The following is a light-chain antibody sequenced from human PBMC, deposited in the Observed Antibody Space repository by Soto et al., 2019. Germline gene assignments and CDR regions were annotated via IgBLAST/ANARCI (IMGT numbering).Light chain of an antibody. Sequence: EIVLTQSPGTLSLSPGERATLSCRASESVSSSYLAWYQQKPGQAPRLLIYGASSRATGIPDRFSASGSGTDFTLTITPLEPEDSAVYFCQQYGNSPITFGQGTRLEIK. V-gene: IGKV3-20*01. CDR1: ESVSSSY. CDR3: QQYGNSPIT. CDR2: GAS. J-gene: IGKJ5*01.